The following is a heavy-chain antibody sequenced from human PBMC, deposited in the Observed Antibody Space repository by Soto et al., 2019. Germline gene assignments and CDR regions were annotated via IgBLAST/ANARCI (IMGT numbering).Heavy chain of an antibody. CDR2: INPSGGST. CDR3: ARSQFPITMIQVLDAFDI. D-gene: IGHD3-22*01. CDR1: GYTFTSYY. V-gene: IGHV1-46*01. Sequence: ASVKVSCKASGYTFTSYYMHWVRQAPGQGLEWMGIINPSGGSTSYAQKFQGRVTMTRDTSTSTVYMELSSLRSEDTAVYYCARSQFPITMIQVLDAFDIWGQGTMVTVSS. J-gene: IGHJ3*02.